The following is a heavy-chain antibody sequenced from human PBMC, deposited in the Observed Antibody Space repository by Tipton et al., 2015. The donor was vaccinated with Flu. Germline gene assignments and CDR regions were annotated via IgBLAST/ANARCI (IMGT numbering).Heavy chain of an antibody. Sequence: SLRLSCSASGFTFSSHEMSWVRQAPGKGLEWISYISSSSSVIHYADSVKGRFTISRDNAKNSLYLQMNSLSVEDTAVYYCASAEYCTDGVCLFAPSFGYWGQGARVTVSS. CDR2: ISSSSSVI. D-gene: IGHD2-8*01. CDR3: ASAEYCTDGVCLFAPSFGY. CDR1: GFTFSSHE. J-gene: IGHJ4*02. V-gene: IGHV3-48*03.